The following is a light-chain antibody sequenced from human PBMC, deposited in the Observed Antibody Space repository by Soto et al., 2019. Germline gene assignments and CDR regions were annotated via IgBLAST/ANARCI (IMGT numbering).Light chain of an antibody. V-gene: IGLV4-60*02. CDR2: LEGSGSY. Sequence: QLVLTQSSSASASLGSSVKLTCTLSSGHSSYIIAWHQQQPGKAPRSLMKLEGSGSYNRGGGVPDRFSGSSSGADRYLTISNLQLEDEADYYCETWDSNTRVFGGGTKVTVL. J-gene: IGLJ3*02. CDR3: ETWDSNTRV. CDR1: SGHSSYI.